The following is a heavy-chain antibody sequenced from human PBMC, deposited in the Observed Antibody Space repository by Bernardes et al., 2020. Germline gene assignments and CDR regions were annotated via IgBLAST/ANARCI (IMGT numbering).Heavy chain of an antibody. D-gene: IGHD3-10*01. V-gene: IGHV4-61*01. CDR1: GGSVSSGSYY. CDR3: AGSGVLLWFGELLYRYYYGMDV. CDR2: IYYSGST. J-gene: IGHJ6*02. Sequence: SESLSLTCTVSGGSVSSGSYYWSWLLQPPGKGLEWIGYIYYSGSTNYNPSLKSRVTISVDTSKNQFSLKLSSVTAADTAVYYCAGSGVLLWFGELLYRYYYGMDVWGQGTTVTVSS.